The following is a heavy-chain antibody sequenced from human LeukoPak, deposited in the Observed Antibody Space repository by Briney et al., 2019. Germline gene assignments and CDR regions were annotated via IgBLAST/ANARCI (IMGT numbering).Heavy chain of an antibody. V-gene: IGHV1-46*01. CDR1: GYTFTSYY. D-gene: IGHD6-13*01. CDR3: ASSGGTVYYYYMDV. CDR2: INPSGGST. J-gene: IGHJ6*03. Sequence: ASVKVSCKASGYTFTSYYMHWVRQAPGQGLEWMGIINPSGGSTTYAQKFQGRVTMTRDTSTNTVYMELSSLRSEDTAVYYCASSGGTVYYYYMDVWGKGTTVTVSS.